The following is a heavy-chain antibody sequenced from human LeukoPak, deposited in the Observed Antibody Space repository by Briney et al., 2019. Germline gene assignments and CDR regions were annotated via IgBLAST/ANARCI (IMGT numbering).Heavy chain of an antibody. V-gene: IGHV3-7*01. CDR3: ARDAWKDRYFDY. CDR1: GFTFSSYW. Sequence: PGGSLRLPCAASGFTFSSYWMSWVRRAPGKGLEWVANVKHDGSEKFYVDSVKGRFTISRDNAKNSLYLQMNSLRAEDTAVYYCARDAWKDRYFDYWGQGTLVTVSS. D-gene: IGHD2-15*01. CDR2: VKHDGSEK. J-gene: IGHJ4*02.